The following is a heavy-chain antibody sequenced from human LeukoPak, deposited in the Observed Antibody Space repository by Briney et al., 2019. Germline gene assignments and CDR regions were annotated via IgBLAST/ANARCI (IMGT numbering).Heavy chain of an antibody. D-gene: IGHD3-10*01. CDR1: GGSINYYY. CDR3: ARHYGP. CDR2: IYDSGST. Sequence: SETLSLTCTVSGGSINYYYWGWIRQPPGKGLEWIGSIYDSGSTYYNPSLKSRVTISVDTSKNQFSLKLNSVTAADTAVYYCARHYGPWGQGTLVTVSS. J-gene: IGHJ5*02. V-gene: IGHV4-39*01.